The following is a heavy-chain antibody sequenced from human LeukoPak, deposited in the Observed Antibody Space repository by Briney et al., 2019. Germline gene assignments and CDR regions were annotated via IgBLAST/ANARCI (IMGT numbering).Heavy chain of an antibody. CDR2: ISSSSSYT. Sequence: GGSLRLSCAASGFTFSSYSMNWVRQAPGKGLEWVSYISSSSSYTYYADSVKGRFAISRDNVKNSLYLQMNSLRAEDTAVYYCARGPPSTAVTLVYWGQAALGTVTS. J-gene: IGHJ4*02. CDR1: GFTFSSYS. V-gene: IGHV3-21*05. CDR3: ARGPPSTAVTLVY. D-gene: IGHD2-2*01.